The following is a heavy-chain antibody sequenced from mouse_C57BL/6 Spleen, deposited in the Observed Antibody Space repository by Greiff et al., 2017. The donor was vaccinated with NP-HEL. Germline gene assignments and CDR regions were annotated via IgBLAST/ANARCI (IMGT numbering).Heavy chain of an antibody. CDR2: IDPETGGT. D-gene: IGHD1-1*01. CDR3: TLRGFAY. V-gene: IGHV1-15*01. J-gene: IGHJ3*01. CDR1: GYTFTDYE. Sequence: QVQLKQSGAELVRPGASVTLSCKASGYTFTDYEMHWVKQTPVHGLEWIGAIDPETGGTAYNQKFKGKAILTADKSSSTAYMALRSLTSEDSAVYYCTLRGFAYWGQGTLVTVSA.